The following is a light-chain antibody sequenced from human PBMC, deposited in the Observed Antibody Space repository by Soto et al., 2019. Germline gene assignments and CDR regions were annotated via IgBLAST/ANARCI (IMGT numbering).Light chain of an antibody. CDR1: QSVSSN. CDR2: GAS. V-gene: IGKV3-15*01. Sequence: EIVMTQSPATLSVSPGERATLSRRASQSVSSNLAWYQQKPGQAPRLLIYGASTRATGIPARFSGRGSATEFTLTISSLQSEDCAVYYCQQCNDWPHTFGQGTKLEIK. CDR3: QQCNDWPHT. J-gene: IGKJ2*01.